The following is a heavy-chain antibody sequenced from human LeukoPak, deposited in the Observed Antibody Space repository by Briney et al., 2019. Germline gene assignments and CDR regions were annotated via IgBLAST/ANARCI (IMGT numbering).Heavy chain of an antibody. Sequence: ASVKVSCKASGYTFTGYYMHWVRQAPGQGLEWMGRINPNSGGTNYAQKFQGRVTMTRDTSISTAYMELSRLRSDDTAVYYCARDWTSTAALDYWGQGTLVTVSS. CDR2: INPNSGGT. D-gene: IGHD6-13*01. CDR3: ARDWTSTAALDY. V-gene: IGHV1-2*06. CDR1: GYTFTGYY. J-gene: IGHJ4*02.